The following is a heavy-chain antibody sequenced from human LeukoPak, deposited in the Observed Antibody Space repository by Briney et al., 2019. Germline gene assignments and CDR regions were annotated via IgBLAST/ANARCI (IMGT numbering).Heavy chain of an antibody. CDR2: IKQDGSEK. Sequence: PGGSLRLSCAASGFTFSSYWMSWVRQAPGKGLEWVANIKQDGSEKYYVDSVKGRFTISRDNAKNTLYLQMNSLRAEDTAVYYCARDLSSSEYQLLYWHGYYFDYWGQGTLVTVSS. V-gene: IGHV3-7*01. CDR1: GFTFSSYW. J-gene: IGHJ4*02. D-gene: IGHD2-2*02. CDR3: ARDLSSSEYQLLYWHGYYFDY.